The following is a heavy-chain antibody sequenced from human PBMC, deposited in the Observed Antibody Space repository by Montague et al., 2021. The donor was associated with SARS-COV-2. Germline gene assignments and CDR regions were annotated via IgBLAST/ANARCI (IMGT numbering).Heavy chain of an antibody. CDR3: TRDFDWGSGC. Sequence: SLRLSCAPSGCSINSYWIHWVRQAPGMGLVWVSRISPDGTMTMYADSVKGRFTISRDNAKDTVYLQMTGLRAEDTAMYYCTRDFDWGSGCWGQGTLVTVSS. V-gene: IGHV3-74*03. D-gene: IGHD3-9*01. CDR2: ISPDGTMT. J-gene: IGHJ4*02. CDR1: GCSINSYW.